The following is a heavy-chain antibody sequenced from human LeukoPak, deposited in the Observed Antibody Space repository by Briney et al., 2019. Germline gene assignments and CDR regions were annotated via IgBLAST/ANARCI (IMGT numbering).Heavy chain of an antibody. V-gene: IGHV4-39*07. J-gene: IGHJ5*02. D-gene: IGHD2-2*01. CDR2: INHSGST. Sequence: PSETLSLTCTVSGGSISTTGYYWAWIRQPPGKGLEWIGVINHSGSTNYNPSLKSRVTISVDTSKNQFSLKLSSVTAADTAVYYCARGFGNPVVPAATYNWFDPWGQGTLVTVSS. CDR1: GGSISTTGYY. CDR3: ARGFGNPVVPAATYNWFDP.